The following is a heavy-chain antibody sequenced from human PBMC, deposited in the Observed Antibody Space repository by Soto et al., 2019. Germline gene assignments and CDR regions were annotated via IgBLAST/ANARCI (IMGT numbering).Heavy chain of an antibody. CDR1: GFTVSSKY. CDR2: IYSGGST. Sequence: EVQLVESGGGLIQPGGSLRLSCAVSGFTVSSKYISSVRQAPGKGLEWVSVIYSGGSTYYADSVKGRFTISRDNSKSTLYLQMNSLRAEDTAVYYCARHITMDPLMVYWGQGTLVTVSS. J-gene: IGHJ4*02. CDR3: ARHITMDPLMVY. D-gene: IGHD3-10*01. V-gene: IGHV3-53*01.